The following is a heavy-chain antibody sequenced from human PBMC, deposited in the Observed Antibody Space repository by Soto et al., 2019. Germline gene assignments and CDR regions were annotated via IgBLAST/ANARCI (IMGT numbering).Heavy chain of an antibody. CDR1: GFTFDDYA. J-gene: IGHJ4*02. CDR3: TTTYPNDDSRVVAY. D-gene: IGHD1-1*01. Sequence: EVQLVESGGGLVQPGGSLRLSCAASGFTFDDYAMHWVRQPPGKGLEWVSGITWNSGSKDYADSVKGRFTISRDNRKNSLYLQMNSLRGEDTALYYCTTTYPNDDSRVVAYWGQGTLVTVSS. CDR2: ITWNSGSK. V-gene: IGHV3-9*01.